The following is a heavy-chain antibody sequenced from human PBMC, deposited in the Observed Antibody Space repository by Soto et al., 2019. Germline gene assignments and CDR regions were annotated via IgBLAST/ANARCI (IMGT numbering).Heavy chain of an antibody. V-gene: IGHV1-69*01. CDR2: LIPIFGTA. D-gene: IGHD3-9*01. CDR1: GGAFSSYA. Sequence: QVQLVQSGAAVQKPGSSVKVSCKASGGAFSSYAISWVRQSPGQGLEWMGGLIPIFGTANYAQQFQGRVTIAWDEATSTAYMQLRRLKPEDTAVYYCARYRYGNNILTGKWPYNPAVGSYFDLWGRCTPVTVPS. CDR3: ARYRYGNNILTGKWPYNPAVGSYFDL. J-gene: IGHJ2*01.